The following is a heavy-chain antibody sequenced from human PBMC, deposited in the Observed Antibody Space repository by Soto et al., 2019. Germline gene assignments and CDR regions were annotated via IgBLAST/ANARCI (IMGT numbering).Heavy chain of an antibody. CDR1: GFTFSSYA. Sequence: XGSLRLSCAASGFTFSSYAMSWVRQAPGKGLEWVSAISGSGGSTYYADSVKGRFTISRDNSKNTLYLQMNSLRAEDTAVYYCAKGITNYYDSSGYYHTGFDYWGQGTLVTVSS. CDR2: ISGSGGST. V-gene: IGHV3-23*01. J-gene: IGHJ4*02. CDR3: AKGITNYYDSSGYYHTGFDY. D-gene: IGHD3-22*01.